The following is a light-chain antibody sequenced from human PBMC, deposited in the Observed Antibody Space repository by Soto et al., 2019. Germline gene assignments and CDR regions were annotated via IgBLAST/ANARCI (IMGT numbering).Light chain of an antibody. V-gene: IGLV1-40*01. CDR3: QSYDSSLSGFWV. Sequence: QSVLTQSPSVSGAPGQRVTISCTGSSSNIGAGYDVHWYQQLPGTAPKLLMYGNINRPSGVPVRFSGSKSGTSASLTITGLQAEDEDDDYCQSYDSSLSGFWVFGGGTKVTVL. CDR2: GNI. CDR1: SSNIGAGYD. J-gene: IGLJ3*02.